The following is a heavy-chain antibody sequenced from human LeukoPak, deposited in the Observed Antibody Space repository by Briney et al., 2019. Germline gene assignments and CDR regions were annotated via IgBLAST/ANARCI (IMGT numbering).Heavy chain of an antibody. CDR2: IIPIFGTA. D-gene: IGHD2-2*01. Sequence: SVKVSCKASGGTFSSYAISWVRQAPGQGLEWMGGIIPIFGTANYAQKFQGRVTITTDESTSTAYMELSSLRSEDTAVYYCARGSCSSTSCKTSYLDYWGQGTLVTVSS. V-gene: IGHV1-69*05. CDR3: ARGSCSSTSCKTSYLDY. J-gene: IGHJ4*02. CDR1: GGTFSSYA.